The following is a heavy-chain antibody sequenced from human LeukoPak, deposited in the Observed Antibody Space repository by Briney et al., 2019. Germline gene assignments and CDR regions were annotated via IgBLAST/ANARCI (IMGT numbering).Heavy chain of an antibody. Sequence: ASVKVSCXASGYTFTGYYMHWVRQAIGQGLEWMGWMNPNSGNTGYAQKFQGRVTITRNTSISTAYMELSSLRSEDTAVYYCARSVSEYSSSFDYWGQGTLVTVSS. D-gene: IGHD6-6*01. V-gene: IGHV1-8*03. CDR2: MNPNSGNT. CDR3: ARSVSEYSSSFDY. CDR1: GYTFTGYY. J-gene: IGHJ4*02.